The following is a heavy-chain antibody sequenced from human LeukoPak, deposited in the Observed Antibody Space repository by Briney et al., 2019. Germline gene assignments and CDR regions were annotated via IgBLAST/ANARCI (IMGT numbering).Heavy chain of an antibody. CDR3: AKCGIAAAGAKVMDV. J-gene: IGHJ6*02. CDR2: ISGSGGST. CDR1: GFTFSSYA. V-gene: IGHV3-23*01. D-gene: IGHD6-13*01. Sequence: GGSLRLSCAASGFTFSSYAMSWVRQAPGKGLEWVSAISGSGGSTYHADSVKGRFTISRDNSKNTLYLQMNSLRAEDTAVYYCAKCGIAAAGAKVMDVWGQGTTVTVSS.